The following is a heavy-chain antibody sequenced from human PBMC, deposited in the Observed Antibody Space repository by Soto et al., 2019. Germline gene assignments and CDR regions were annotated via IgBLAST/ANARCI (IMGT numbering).Heavy chain of an antibody. CDR2: INPRGGTT. Sequence: ASVKVSCKASGYTFTSNYIHWVRQAPGQGLEWMGFINPRGGTTSAAQRLQGRLTMTRDTSTSTVYMELSSLTFKDTAVYYCARWRAGGFNNYSMIDFWGQGTLVTVSS. CDR1: GYTFTSNY. D-gene: IGHD2-15*01. CDR3: ARWRAGGFNNYSMIDF. J-gene: IGHJ4*02. V-gene: IGHV1-46*01.